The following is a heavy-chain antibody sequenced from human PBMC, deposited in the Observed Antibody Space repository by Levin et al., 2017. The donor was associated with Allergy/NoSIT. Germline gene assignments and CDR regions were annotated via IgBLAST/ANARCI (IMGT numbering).Heavy chain of an antibody. CDR2: IYLSRST. CDR1: GGSISSGGYS. J-gene: IGHJ4*02. CDR3: ARVAGYSYGYYFDY. Sequence: LSLTCAVSGGSISSGGYSWSWIRQPPGKGLEWIGNIYLSRSTYYNPSLKSRVTISVDRSKNQFSLNLSSVTAADTAVYYCARVAGYSYGYYFDYWGQGTLVTVSS. D-gene: IGHD5-18*01. V-gene: IGHV4-30-2*01.